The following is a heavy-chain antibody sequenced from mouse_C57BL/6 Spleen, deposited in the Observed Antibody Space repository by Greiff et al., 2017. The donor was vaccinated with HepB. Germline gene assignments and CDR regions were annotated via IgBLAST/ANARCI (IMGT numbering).Heavy chain of an antibody. Sequence: QVQLQQSGPELVKPGASVKISCKASGYAFSSSWMNWVKQRPGKGLEWIGRIYPGDGDTNYNGKFKGKATLTADKSSSTAYMQLSSLTSEDSAVYFCAIYYDYPAWFAYWGQGTLVTVSA. J-gene: IGHJ3*01. V-gene: IGHV1-82*01. CDR1: GYAFSSSW. CDR3: AIYYDYPAWFAY. D-gene: IGHD2-4*01. CDR2: IYPGDGDT.